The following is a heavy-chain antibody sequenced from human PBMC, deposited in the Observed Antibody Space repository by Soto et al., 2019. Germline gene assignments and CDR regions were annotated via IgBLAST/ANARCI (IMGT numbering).Heavy chain of an antibody. J-gene: IGHJ5*02. CDR3: AIDLYASNSYYTP. D-gene: IGHD3-10*01. Sequence: PSETLSLTCTVCSDSIRSYYWSWIRQPPGKGLEWIGYIYYSGSTNYNPSLKSRVTISKDTSRNQFSLKLSSVTAADTAVYYCAIDLYASNSYYTPLCQGDLVTISS. CDR1: SDSIRSYY. V-gene: IGHV4-59*01. CDR2: IYYSGST.